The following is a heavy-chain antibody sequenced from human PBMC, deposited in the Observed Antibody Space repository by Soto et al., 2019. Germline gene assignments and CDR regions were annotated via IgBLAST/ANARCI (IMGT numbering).Heavy chain of an antibody. J-gene: IGHJ3*02. V-gene: IGHV3-13*01. CDR1: GFTFSSYD. Sequence: GGSLRLSCAASGFTFSSYDMHWVRQATGKGLEWVSAIGTAGDTYYPGSVKGRFTISRENAKNSLYLQMNSLRAGDTAVYYCARGNGGYSGYDYERGPDAFDIWGQGTMVTVSS. D-gene: IGHD5-12*01. CDR2: IGTAGDT. CDR3: ARGNGGYSGYDYERGPDAFDI.